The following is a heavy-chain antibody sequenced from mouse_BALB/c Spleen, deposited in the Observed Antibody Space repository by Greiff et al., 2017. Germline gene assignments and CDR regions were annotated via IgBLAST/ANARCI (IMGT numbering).Heavy chain of an antibody. D-gene: IGHD1-1*01. CDR2: ISSGSSTI. J-gene: IGHJ2*01. Sequence: EVQGVESGGGLVQPGGSRKLSCAASGFTFSSFGMHWVRQAPEKGLEWVAYISSGSSTIYYADTVKGRFTISRDNPKNTLFLQMTSLRSEDTAMYYCARSLLPFDYWGQGTTLTVSS. V-gene: IGHV5-17*02. CDR1: GFTFSSFG. CDR3: ARSLLPFDY.